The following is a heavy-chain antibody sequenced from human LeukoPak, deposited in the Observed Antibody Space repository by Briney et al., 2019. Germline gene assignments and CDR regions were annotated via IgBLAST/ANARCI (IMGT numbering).Heavy chain of an antibody. V-gene: IGHV3-21*01. CDR1: GFTFSSYS. D-gene: IGHD3-9*01. CDR3: ARGSERILRYFDWSTSPPYYFDY. J-gene: IGHJ4*02. CDR2: ISSSSSYI. Sequence: GGSLRLSCAASGFTFSSYSMSWVRQAPGKGLEWVSSISSSSSYIYYADSVKGRFTISRDNAKNSLYLQMNSLRAEDTAVYYCARGSERILRYFDWSTSPPYYFDYWGQGTLVTVSS.